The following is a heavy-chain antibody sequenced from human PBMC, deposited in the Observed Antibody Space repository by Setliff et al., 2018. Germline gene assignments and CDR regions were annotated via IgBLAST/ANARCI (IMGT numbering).Heavy chain of an antibody. CDR3: ARGRMRGSCSGPSCTYDPFDI. CDR2: IYHSGSS. CDR1: GGSFNVYY. D-gene: IGHD2-2*01. J-gene: IGHJ3*02. Sequence: PSETLSLTCAVYGGSFNVYYWGWIRQPPGKGLEWIGSIYHSGSSYYNPSLRSRVTISVDTSKNQFSLILRSVTAADTAVYYCARGRMRGSCSGPSCTYDPFDIWGQGTPVTVSS. V-gene: IGHV4-34*01.